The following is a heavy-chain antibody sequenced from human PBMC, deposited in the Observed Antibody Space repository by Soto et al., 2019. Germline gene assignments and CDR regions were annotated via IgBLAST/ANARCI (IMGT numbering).Heavy chain of an antibody. CDR3: ARDLSGRADV. Sequence: PWGSLRVSSVDSAFTFSSYWMHWVRQVPGKGLVWVSRMNEDGSTTDYADSVKGRFTISRDNARNTLYLQMNSLRAEDTAVYYCARDLSGRADVWGQGTTVTVSS. V-gene: IGHV3-74*01. CDR2: MNEDGSTT. D-gene: IGHD3-10*01. CDR1: AFTFSSYW. J-gene: IGHJ6*01.